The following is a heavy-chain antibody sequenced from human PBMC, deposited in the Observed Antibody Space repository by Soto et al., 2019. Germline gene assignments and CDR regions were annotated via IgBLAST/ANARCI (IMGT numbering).Heavy chain of an antibody. Sequence: QVQLVQSGAEVKRPGSSVKVSCKASGDTFSFYSINWVRQAPGLGLEWMGRVNPILSLSNYAQRFQGRVTTTADKSTSTAYIVTRSLTSEDTAIFYCASSYGSGYRAFDYWGQGAQVIVSS. D-gene: IGHD3-10*01. V-gene: IGHV1-69*02. CDR3: ASSYGSGYRAFDY. CDR1: GDTFSFYS. J-gene: IGHJ4*02. CDR2: VNPILSLS.